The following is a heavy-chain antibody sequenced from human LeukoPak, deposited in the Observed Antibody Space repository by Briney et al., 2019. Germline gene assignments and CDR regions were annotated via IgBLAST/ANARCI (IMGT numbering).Heavy chain of an antibody. D-gene: IGHD3-22*01. Sequence: GASVKVSCKASGYTFTSYDINWVRQAPGQGLEWMGWISAYNGNTNYAQKLQGRVTMTTDTSTSTAYMELRSLRSDDTAVYYCARHDSSGYYFDYWGQGTLVTVSS. CDR2: ISAYNGNT. CDR3: ARHDSSGYYFDY. J-gene: IGHJ4*02. V-gene: IGHV1-18*01. CDR1: GYTFTSYD.